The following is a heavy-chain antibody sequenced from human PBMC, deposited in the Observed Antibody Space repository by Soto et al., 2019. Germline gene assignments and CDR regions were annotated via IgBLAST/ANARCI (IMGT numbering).Heavy chain of an antibody. CDR3: AKSDCSGGSCYSAAFYI. V-gene: IGHV3-23*01. CDR2: ISGSGGST. D-gene: IGHD2-15*01. CDR1: GFTFSSYA. Sequence: EVQLLESGGGLVQPGGSLRLSCAASGFTFSSYAMSWVRQAPGKGLEWVSAISGSGGSTYYADSVKGRFTISRDNSKNTLYLQMNSLRAEDTAVYYCAKSDCSGGSCYSAAFYIWGQGTMVTVSS. J-gene: IGHJ3*02.